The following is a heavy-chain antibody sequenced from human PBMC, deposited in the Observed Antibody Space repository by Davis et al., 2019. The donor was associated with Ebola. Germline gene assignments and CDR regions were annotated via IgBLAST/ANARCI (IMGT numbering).Heavy chain of an antibody. CDR2: IYSGGST. D-gene: IGHD2-8*02. J-gene: IGHJ4*02. CDR1: GFPFSSYA. V-gene: IGHV3-66*01. Sequence: GESLKTPCAASGFPFSSYAMSWVRQAPGQGPEWVSVIYSGGSTYYADSVKGRFTIPRDNSKNTLYLQMNSLRAEDTAVYYCARGPVVYSDYWGQGTLVTVSS. CDR3: ARGPVVYSDY.